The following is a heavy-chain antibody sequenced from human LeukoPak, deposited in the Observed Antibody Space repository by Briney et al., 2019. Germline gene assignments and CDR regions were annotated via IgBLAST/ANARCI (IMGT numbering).Heavy chain of an antibody. CDR2: ISTDGGQK. CDR3: AKVVVAGTHYFDH. J-gene: IGHJ4*02. D-gene: IGHD6-19*01. V-gene: IGHV3-30*18. Sequence: GGSLRLSCAASGFTFSRYGMHWVRQAPGKGLEWVAVISTDGGQKFYTDSVQGRFTVSRDNAKNTLSLQMNGLRADDSAVYYCAKVVVAGTHYFDHWGQGTLVTVSP. CDR1: GFTFSRYG.